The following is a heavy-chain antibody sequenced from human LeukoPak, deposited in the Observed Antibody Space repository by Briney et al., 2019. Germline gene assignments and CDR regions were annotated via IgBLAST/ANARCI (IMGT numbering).Heavy chain of an antibody. CDR1: GFTFSSYL. V-gene: IGHV3-7*01. D-gene: IGHD6-6*01. CDR3: ARDPAAAPYFDY. CDR2: TKQDGSVK. Sequence: GGSLRLSCAASGFTFSSYLMNWVRQAPGKGLEWVATTKQDGSVKNYVGSVKGRFTVSRDNAKNLVYLQMSSLRAEDTAVYYCARDPAAAPYFDYWGQGALVTVSS. J-gene: IGHJ4*02.